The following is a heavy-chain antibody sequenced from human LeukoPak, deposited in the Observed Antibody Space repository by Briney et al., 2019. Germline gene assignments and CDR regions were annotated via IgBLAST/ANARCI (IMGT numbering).Heavy chain of an antibody. CDR2: INHSGST. V-gene: IGHV4-34*01. J-gene: IGHJ5*02. Sequence: SETLSLTCAVYGGSFSGYYWSWIRQPPGKGLEWIGEINHSGSTNYNPSLKSRVTISVDTSKNQFSLKLSSVTAADTAVYYCARHLGCYRGSYGGYNWFDPWGQGTLVTVSS. CDR3: ARHLGCYRGSYGGYNWFDP. CDR1: GGSFSGYY. D-gene: IGHD1-26*01.